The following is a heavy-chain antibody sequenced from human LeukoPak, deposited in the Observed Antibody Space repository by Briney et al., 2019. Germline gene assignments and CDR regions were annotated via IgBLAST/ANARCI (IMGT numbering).Heavy chain of an antibody. CDR1: GGSISSYY. CDR3: ARAGTEWELRGQFDY. Sequence: SETLSLTCTVSGGSISSYYWSWIRQPPGKGLEWIGEINHSGSTNYNPSLKSRVTISVDTSKNQFSLKLSSVTAADTAVYYCARAGTEWELRGQFDYWGQGTLVTVSS. D-gene: IGHD1-26*01. V-gene: IGHV4-34*01. J-gene: IGHJ4*02. CDR2: INHSGST.